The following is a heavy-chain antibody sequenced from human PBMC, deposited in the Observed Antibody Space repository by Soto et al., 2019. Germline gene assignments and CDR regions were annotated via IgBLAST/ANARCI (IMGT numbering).Heavy chain of an antibody. V-gene: IGHV1-46*01. CDR2: INPNGDDT. Sequence: SVKGACKASGSTFTYYHVHWVRQAPQQGLEWMGIINPNGDDTTYAQKLQGRFTMTRDTSTSTVYLEVSSVRSEDTALSCWAGVPYSYGLLSYVDNWGQGTLVT. CDR3: AGVPYSYGLLSYVDN. J-gene: IGHJ4*02. CDR1: GSTFTYYH. D-gene: IGHD5-18*01.